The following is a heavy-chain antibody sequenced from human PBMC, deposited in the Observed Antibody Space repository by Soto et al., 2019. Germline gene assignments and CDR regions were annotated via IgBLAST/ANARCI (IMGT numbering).Heavy chain of an antibody. V-gene: IGHV4-30-2*01. Sequence: SETLSLTCAVSGGSISSGGYSWSWIRQPPGKGLEWIGYIYHSGSTYYNPSLKSRVTISVDRSKNQFSLKLSSVTAADTAVYYCTTDRVPLQGFGTSSFYWGQGTLVTVSS. CDR3: TTDRVPLQGFGTSSFY. CDR1: GGSISSGGYS. CDR2: IYHSGST. D-gene: IGHD2-2*01. J-gene: IGHJ4*02.